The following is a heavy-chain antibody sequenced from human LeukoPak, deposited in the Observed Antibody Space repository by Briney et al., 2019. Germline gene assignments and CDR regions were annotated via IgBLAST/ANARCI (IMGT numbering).Heavy chain of an antibody. Sequence: SETLSLTCTVSGGSISSYYWSWIRQPPGKGLEWIGSISYSGSTYYNPSLQSRVTISVDTSKNQFSLKLSSVTAADTAVYYCARRRYNYGACAFDIWGQGTMVTVSS. CDR1: GGSISSYY. J-gene: IGHJ3*02. CDR2: ISYSGST. V-gene: IGHV4-39*01. D-gene: IGHD5-18*01. CDR3: ARRRYNYGACAFDI.